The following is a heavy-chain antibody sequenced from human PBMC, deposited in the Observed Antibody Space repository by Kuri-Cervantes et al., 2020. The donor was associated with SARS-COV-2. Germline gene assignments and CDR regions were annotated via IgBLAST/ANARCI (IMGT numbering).Heavy chain of an antibody. Sequence: GGSLRLSCAASGFTFSSYAMHWVRQAPGKGLEWVANIKQDGSEKYYVDSVKGRFTISRDNAKNSLYLQMNSLRAEDTAVYYCARGETSSSEYYYYYMDVWGKGTTVTVSS. CDR2: IKQDGSEK. D-gene: IGHD6-13*01. V-gene: IGHV3-7*01. J-gene: IGHJ6*03. CDR3: ARGETSSSEYYYYYMDV. CDR1: GFTFSSYA.